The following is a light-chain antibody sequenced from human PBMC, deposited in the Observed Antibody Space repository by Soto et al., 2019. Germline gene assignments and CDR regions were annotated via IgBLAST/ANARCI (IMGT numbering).Light chain of an antibody. CDR3: QQYLTYPLT. Sequence: DIQMTQSPSILSASVGDRVTITCRASQSISSWLAWYQQKPGKAPNLLIHKASHLESGVPSRFSGSGSGTEFTLTISSLQPDDFATYYCQQYLTYPLTFGGGTKVDIK. CDR2: KAS. V-gene: IGKV1-5*03. CDR1: QSISSW. J-gene: IGKJ4*01.